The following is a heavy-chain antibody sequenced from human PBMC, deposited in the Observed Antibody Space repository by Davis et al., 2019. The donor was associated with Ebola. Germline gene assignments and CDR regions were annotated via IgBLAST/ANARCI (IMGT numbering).Heavy chain of an antibody. D-gene: IGHD6-6*01. CDR1: GYTFTSYG. Sequence: ASVKVSCKASGYTFTSYGISWVRQAPGQGLEWMGWISAYNGNTNYAQKLQGRVTMTTDTSTSTAYMELRSLRSDDTAVYYCARDMAYSSSSGNWFDPWGQGTLVTVSS. J-gene: IGHJ5*02. CDR2: ISAYNGNT. CDR3: ARDMAYSSSSGNWFDP. V-gene: IGHV1-18*01.